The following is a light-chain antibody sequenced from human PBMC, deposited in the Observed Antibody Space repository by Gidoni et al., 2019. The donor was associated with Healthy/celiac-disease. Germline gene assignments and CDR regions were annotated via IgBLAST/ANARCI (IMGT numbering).Light chain of an antibody. CDR2: AAS. CDR3: QQSYSTPYT. V-gene: IGKV1-39*01. Sequence: IQMTKSPSSLSASVGDRVTITCRAIQSSTSYLTWYQQKPGKAPKLLIYAASSLQSGVPSRFSGSGSGTDFTLTISRLQPEDFATYYCQQSYSTPYTFGQGTKLEIK. J-gene: IGKJ2*01. CDR1: QSSTSY.